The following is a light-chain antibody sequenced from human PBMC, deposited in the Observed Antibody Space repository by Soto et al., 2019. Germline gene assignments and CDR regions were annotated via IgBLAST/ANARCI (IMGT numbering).Light chain of an antibody. J-gene: IGKJ2*01. V-gene: IGKV3-20*01. Sequence: EFVLTQSPGTLSLSPGERATLSCRASQSVRSDYLAWYQQKPGQAPRLVIYGASSRATGIPDRFSGSGSESDFTLTISSLEPEDFAVYYCQQYGTSPYTFGQGTEVKLK. CDR2: GAS. CDR3: QQYGTSPYT. CDR1: QSVRSDY.